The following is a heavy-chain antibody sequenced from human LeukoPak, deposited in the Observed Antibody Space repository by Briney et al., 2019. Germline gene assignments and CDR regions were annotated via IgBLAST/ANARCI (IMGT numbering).Heavy chain of an antibody. CDR1: GFTFSSYS. V-gene: IGHV3-48*01. CDR2: ISSSSTTI. CDR3: ARDLGQYYDTSDNWFDP. D-gene: IGHD3-22*01. J-gene: IGHJ5*02. Sequence: GGSLRLSCAASGFTFSSYSMMWVRQAPGKGLEWVSYISSSSTTIHYADSVKGRFTISRDNAKNSVYLQMNSLRAEDTAVYYCARDLGQYYDTSDNWFDPWGQGTLVTVSS.